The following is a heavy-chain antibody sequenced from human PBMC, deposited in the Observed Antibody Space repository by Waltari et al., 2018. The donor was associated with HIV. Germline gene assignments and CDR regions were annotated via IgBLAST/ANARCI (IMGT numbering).Heavy chain of an antibody. CDR1: GGSFSGYY. Sequence: QVQLQQWGAGLLKPSETLSLTGAVYGGSFSGYYWSWIRQPPGKGLEWIGEIYHSGRTSSAPAHTCRVTISVDTYKNLFSLTLSSVTAADTRVDYCASVSCSSTSCSARGAFDIWGQGTMVTVSA. CDR3: ASVSCSSTSCSARGAFDI. CDR2: IYHSGRT. V-gene: IGHV4-34*01. J-gene: IGHJ3*02. D-gene: IGHD2-2*01.